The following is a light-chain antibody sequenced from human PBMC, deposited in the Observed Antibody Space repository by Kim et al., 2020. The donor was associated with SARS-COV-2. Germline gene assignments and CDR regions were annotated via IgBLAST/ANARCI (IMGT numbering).Light chain of an antibody. CDR1: SGNISYA. CDR2: LNSDGSH. CDR3: QTWGTGIPWV. V-gene: IGLV4-69*01. J-gene: IGLJ3*02. Sequence: VQLTCTLSSGNISYASAWHQQQPEKGPRYLMKLNSDGSHSKGDGIPDRFSGSSSGAERYLTISSLQSEDEADYYCQTWGTGIPWVFGGGTQLTVL.